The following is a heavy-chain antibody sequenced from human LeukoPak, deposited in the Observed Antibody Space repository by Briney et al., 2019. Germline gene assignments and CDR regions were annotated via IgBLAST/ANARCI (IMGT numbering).Heavy chain of an antibody. CDR3: AREGYSYATRWFDP. CDR1: GGSISSYY. Sequence: PSETLSLTCTVSGGSISSYYWSWIRQPPGKGLEWIGYIYTSGSTNYNPSLKSRVTISVDTSKNQFSLKLSSVTAADTAVYYCAREGYSYATRWFDPWGQGTLVIVSS. V-gene: IGHV4-4*09. J-gene: IGHJ5*02. D-gene: IGHD5-18*01. CDR2: IYTSGST.